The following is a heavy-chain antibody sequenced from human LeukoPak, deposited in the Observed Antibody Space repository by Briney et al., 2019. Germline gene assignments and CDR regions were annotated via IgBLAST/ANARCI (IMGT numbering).Heavy chain of an antibody. D-gene: IGHD3-22*01. CDR2: IYHSGST. V-gene: IGHV4-4*02. Sequence: PSGTLSLTCAVSGGSISSSNWWSWVRQPPGKGLEWIGEIYHSGSTNYNPSLKSRVTISVDKSKNQFSLKLSSVTAADTAVYYCAIDPTYYYDSSGYFAFDIWGQGTMVTVSS. CDR3: AIDPTYYYDSSGYFAFDI. J-gene: IGHJ3*02. CDR1: GGSISSSNW.